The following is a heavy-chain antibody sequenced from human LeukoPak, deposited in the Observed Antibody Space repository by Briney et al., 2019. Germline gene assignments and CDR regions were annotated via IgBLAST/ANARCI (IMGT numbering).Heavy chain of an antibody. CDR2: INLNSGGT. V-gene: IGHV1-2*02. CDR1: EYTFIDYF. D-gene: IGHD1-26*01. CDR3: ARFSGSSKFDY. J-gene: IGHJ4*02. Sequence: ASVKVSCKTSEYTFIDYFLHWVRQAPAQGLEWMGWINLNSGGTNYAQKFQGRVTMTRDTSISTAYIELGSLISDDTAMYYCARFSGSSKFDYWGQGTLVTVSS.